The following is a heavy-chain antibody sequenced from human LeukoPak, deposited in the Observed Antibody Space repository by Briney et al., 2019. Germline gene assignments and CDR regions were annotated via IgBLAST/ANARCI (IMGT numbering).Heavy chain of an antibody. CDR3: ARSYGGKVYDALDI. CDR1: GFTFSSYG. CDR2: IWFDGSNK. V-gene: IGHV3-33*03. D-gene: IGHD4-23*01. Sequence: PGGSLRLSCAASGFTFSSYGMHWVRQAPGKGLEWVAVIWFDGSNKYYADSVKGRFTISRDNSKNTLYLQMNSLKIEDTAVYYCARSYGGKVYDALDIWGQGTMVTVSS. J-gene: IGHJ3*02.